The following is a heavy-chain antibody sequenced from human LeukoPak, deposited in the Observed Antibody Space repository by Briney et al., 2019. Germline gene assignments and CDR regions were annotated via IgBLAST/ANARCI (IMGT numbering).Heavy chain of an antibody. J-gene: IGHJ5*02. CDR2: IYYSGST. Sequence: SETLSLTCTVSGGSISSSSYYWGWIRQPPGKGLEWIGSIYYSGSTYYNPSLKSRVTISVDTSKNQFSLKLSSVTAADTAVYYCARQQYFWFDPWGQGTLVAVSS. CDR3: ARQQYFWFDP. D-gene: IGHD2/OR15-2a*01. V-gene: IGHV4-39*07. CDR1: GGSISSSSYY.